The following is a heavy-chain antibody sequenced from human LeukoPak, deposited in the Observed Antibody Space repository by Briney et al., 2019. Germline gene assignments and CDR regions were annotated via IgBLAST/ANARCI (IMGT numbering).Heavy chain of an antibody. D-gene: IGHD2-2*02. CDR1: GGSFSGYY. Sequence: ASETLSLTCAVYGGSFSGYYWSWIRQAPGKGLEWIGEINHSGSTNYNPSLKSRVTISVDTSKNQFSLKLSSVTAADTAVYYCARGGRYCSSTSCYRDWFDPWGQGTLVTVSS. V-gene: IGHV4-34*01. J-gene: IGHJ5*02. CDR3: ARGGRYCSSTSCYRDWFDP. CDR2: INHSGST.